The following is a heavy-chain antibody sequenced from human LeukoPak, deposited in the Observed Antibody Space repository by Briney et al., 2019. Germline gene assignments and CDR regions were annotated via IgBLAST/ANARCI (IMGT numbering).Heavy chain of an antibody. D-gene: IGHD3-22*01. J-gene: IGHJ4*02. CDR2: TSYDGGNK. CDR1: GFTFSSYA. V-gene: IGHV3-30-3*01. CDR3: ARGGHCYDSSIDY. Sequence: PGGSLRLSCAASGFTFSSYAMHWVRQAPGKGLEWVAITSYDGGNKYYADSVKGRFTISRDNSKNTLHLQMNSLRAEDTAVYYCARGGHCYDSSIDYWGQGTLVTVSS.